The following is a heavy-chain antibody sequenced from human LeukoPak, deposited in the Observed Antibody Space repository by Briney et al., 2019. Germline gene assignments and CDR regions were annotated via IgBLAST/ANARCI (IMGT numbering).Heavy chain of an antibody. V-gene: IGHV4-39*07. CDR1: GGSISFSSCY. J-gene: IGHJ4*02. CDR3: ARDPDYHGSGGYAAGGRYYFDY. CDR2: IYYSGST. Sequence: SETLSLTCTVSGGSISFSSCYWGWIRQPPGKGLEWIGTIYYSGSTYYNPSLKSRVTISVDTSKNQFSLTLSSVSAADTAVYYCARDPDYHGSGGYAAGGRYYFDYWGQGTPVTVSS. D-gene: IGHD3-10*01.